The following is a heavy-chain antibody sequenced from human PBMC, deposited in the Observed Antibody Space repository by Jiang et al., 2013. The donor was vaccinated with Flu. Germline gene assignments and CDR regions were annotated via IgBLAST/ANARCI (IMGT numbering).Heavy chain of an antibody. CDR1: GYSISSGYY. J-gene: IGHJ3*02. V-gene: IGHV4-38-2*01. Sequence: LLKPSEILSLTCAVSGYSISSGYYWGWIRQSPGKGLEWIGSIYHSGSTYNNPSLKSRVSISVDTSKNQFSLRLSSVTAADTALFFCARSNGGYLSLDAFDIWGQGTMVTVSS. D-gene: IGHD2-15*01. CDR3: ARSNGGYLSLDAFDI. CDR2: IYHSGST.